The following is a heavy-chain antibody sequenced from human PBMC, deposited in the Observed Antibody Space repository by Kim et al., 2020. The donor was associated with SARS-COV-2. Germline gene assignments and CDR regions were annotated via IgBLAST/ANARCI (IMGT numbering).Heavy chain of an antibody. D-gene: IGHD3-10*01. CDR2: INGGNGNT. J-gene: IGHJ5*02. V-gene: IGHV1-3*01. Sequence: ASVKVSCKASGYTFDTFSLYWLRQAPGQRFEWMGWINGGNGNTRYSQNFQGRVTFTRDASATTAFMELTSLTIKDKEVYYCAREGSGSYNWLDPWGQGTL. CDR3: AREGSGSYNWLDP. CDR1: GYTFDTFS.